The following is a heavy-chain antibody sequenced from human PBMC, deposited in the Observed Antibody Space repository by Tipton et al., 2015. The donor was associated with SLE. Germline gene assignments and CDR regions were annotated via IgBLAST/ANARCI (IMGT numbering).Heavy chain of an antibody. V-gene: IGHV3-74*01. D-gene: IGHD3-22*01. CDR3: ARVSSLYYDSSGYAFDI. CDR1: GFTFSDYW. J-gene: IGHJ3*02. Sequence: SLRLSCAASGFTFSDYWMHWVRQGPGKGLVWVSRIYSDGSSTNYADSVKGRFTISRDNSKNTLYLQMNSLRGEDTAVYYCARVSSLYYDSSGYAFDIWGQGTMVTVSS. CDR2: IYSDGSST.